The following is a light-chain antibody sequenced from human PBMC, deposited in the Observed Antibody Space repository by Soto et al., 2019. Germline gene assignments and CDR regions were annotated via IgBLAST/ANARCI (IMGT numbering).Light chain of an antibody. CDR3: QQYTRSPLT. J-gene: IGKJ1*01. Sequence: EVVLTQSPGTLSLSSGERATLSCRASQSVAANYLAWYQQKPGQAPRLVIYDASSRATGIPDRFSASGSGTDFTLTISRLEPEDFAVYYCQQYTRSPLTFGQGTKVDIK. V-gene: IGKV3-20*01. CDR1: QSVAANY. CDR2: DAS.